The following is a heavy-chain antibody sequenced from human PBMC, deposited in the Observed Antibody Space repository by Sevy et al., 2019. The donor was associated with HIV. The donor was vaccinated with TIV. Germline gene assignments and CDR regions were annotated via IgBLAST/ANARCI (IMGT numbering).Heavy chain of an antibody. J-gene: IGHJ6*02. D-gene: IGHD6-19*01. V-gene: IGHV3-30*03. Sequence: GGSLRLSCTASGFNFSNYVLHWVRQAPGKGLEWVTFISSYGNEADYVDSVKGRFTISRDDSKNTLYLQMNSLRPEDTAVYYCARSILAVAGSYGMDVWGQGTTVTASS. CDR3: ARSILAVAGSYGMDV. CDR1: GFNFSNYV. CDR2: ISSYGNEA.